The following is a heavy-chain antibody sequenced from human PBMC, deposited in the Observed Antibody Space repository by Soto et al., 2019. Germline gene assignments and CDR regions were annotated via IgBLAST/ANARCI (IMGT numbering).Heavy chain of an antibody. Sequence: ASVKVSCKASGYTFTGYYIHWVRQAPGQGLEWMGWINPNTGATNYAQKFHDWVTMTTDTSISTAYMDLTRLKSDDTAVYYCARELNYYDSTGYSVMWFDPWGQGTLVTVSS. D-gene: IGHD3-22*01. CDR2: INPNTGAT. J-gene: IGHJ5*02. V-gene: IGHV1-2*04. CDR1: GYTFTGYY. CDR3: ARELNYYDSTGYSVMWFDP.